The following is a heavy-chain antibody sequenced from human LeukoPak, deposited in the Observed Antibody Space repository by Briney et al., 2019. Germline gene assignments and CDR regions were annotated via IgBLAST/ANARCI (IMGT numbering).Heavy chain of an antibody. J-gene: IGHJ4*02. V-gene: IGHV3-23*01. Sequence: GGSLRLSCAASGFTFSSYAMSWVRQAPGKGLEWVSAISGSGGSTYYADSVKGRFTISRDNSKNTLYLQMNSLRAEDTAVYYCAKDQGPHIYYDRRKSSFDYWGQGTLVTVSS. CDR2: ISGSGGST. CDR1: GFTFSSYA. D-gene: IGHD3-22*01. CDR3: AKDQGPHIYYDRRKSSFDY.